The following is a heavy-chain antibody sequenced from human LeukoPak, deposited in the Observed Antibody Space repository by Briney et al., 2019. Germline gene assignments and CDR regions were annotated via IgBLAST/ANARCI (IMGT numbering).Heavy chain of an antibody. D-gene: IGHD3-9*01. V-gene: IGHV1-69*05. CDR2: IIPIFGTA. CDR1: GGTFSSYA. CDR3: ARDARNYDILTGYRNYYFDY. Sequence: SVKVSCKASGGTFSSYAISWVRQAPGQGLEWMGGIIPIFGTANYAQKFQGRVTITTDESTSTAYMELSSLRSEDTAVNYCARDARNYDILTGYRNYYFDYWGQGTLVTVSS. J-gene: IGHJ4*02.